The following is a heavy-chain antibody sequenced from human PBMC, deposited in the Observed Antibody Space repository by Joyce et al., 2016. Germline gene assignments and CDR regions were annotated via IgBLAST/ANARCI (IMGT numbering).Heavy chain of an antibody. CDR3: AKAPGRRYDHGDYVEDS. D-gene: IGHD4-17*01. CDR1: GFTFSSTA. V-gene: IGHV3-23*01. J-gene: IGHJ5*01. Sequence: EVQLSESGGGLVQPGGSLRLSCVASGFTFSSTAMIWVRPASGKGLDWFSYVNGNGVSTSYADSVNGQFTISRDNSRNTLYLQMNRLRAEDTAVYYCAKAPGRRYDHGDYVEDSWGQGILVTVSS. CDR2: VNGNGVST.